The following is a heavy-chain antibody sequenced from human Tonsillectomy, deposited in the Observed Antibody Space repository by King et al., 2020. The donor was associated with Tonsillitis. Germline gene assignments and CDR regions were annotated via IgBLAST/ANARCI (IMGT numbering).Heavy chain of an antibody. CDR1: GFTFSSYS. CDR2: ISSSSSYI. J-gene: IGHJ4*02. D-gene: IGHD1-26*01. CDR3: APSGVGAPDSYVDY. V-gene: IGHV3-21*01. Sequence: VQLVESGGGLVKPGGSLRLSCAASGFTFSSYSMNWVRQAPGKGLEWVSSISSSSSYIYYADSVKGRITISSDNPKNSLYLQMNSLRAEDTAVYYCAPSGVGAPDSYVDYWGQGTLVTVSS.